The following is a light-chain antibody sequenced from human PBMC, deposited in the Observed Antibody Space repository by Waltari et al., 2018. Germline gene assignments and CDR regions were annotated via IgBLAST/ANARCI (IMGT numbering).Light chain of an antibody. CDR1: SGHSNNI. CDR2: VNSDGSH. J-gene: IGLJ3*02. V-gene: IGLV4-69*01. Sequence: QLVLTQSPSASASLGASVKLTCTLDSGHSNNIVAWLQRRPEKGPRYLLQVNSDGSHTQGDDSPDRFSGSSSGPERYLTISSLQSEDEADYYCQTGGHGTWVFGGGTKLTVV. CDR3: QTGGHGTWV.